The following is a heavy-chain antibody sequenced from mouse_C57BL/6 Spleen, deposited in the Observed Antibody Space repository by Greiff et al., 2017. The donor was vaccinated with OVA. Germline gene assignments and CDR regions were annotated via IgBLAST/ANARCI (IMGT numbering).Heavy chain of an antibody. CDR3: ARPAQATFPFAY. Sequence: EVMLVESGGDLVKPGGSLKLSCAASGFTFSSYGMSWVRQTPDKRLEWVATISSGGSYTDYPDSVKGRFTISRDNAKNTLYLQMSSLKSEDTAMYYCARPAQATFPFAYWGQGTLVTVSA. V-gene: IGHV5-6*01. CDR1: GFTFSSYG. D-gene: IGHD3-2*02. J-gene: IGHJ3*01. CDR2: ISSGGSYT.